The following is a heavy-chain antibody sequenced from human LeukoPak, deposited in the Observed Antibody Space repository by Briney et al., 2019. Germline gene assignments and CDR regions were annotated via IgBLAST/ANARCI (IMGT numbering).Heavy chain of an antibody. Sequence: ASVKVSCKASGYTFTSYGISWVRQAPGQGLEWMGRISAYNGNTNYAQKLQGRVTMTTDTSTSTAYMELRSLRSDDTAVYYCARDGYEWELPRQIDYWGQGTLVTVSS. D-gene: IGHD1-26*01. V-gene: IGHV1-18*01. CDR2: ISAYNGNT. J-gene: IGHJ4*02. CDR3: ARDGYEWELPRQIDY. CDR1: GYTFTSYG.